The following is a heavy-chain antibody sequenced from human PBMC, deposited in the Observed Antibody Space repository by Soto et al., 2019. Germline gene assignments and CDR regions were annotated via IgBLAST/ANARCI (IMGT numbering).Heavy chain of an antibody. CDR2: IYYSGST. J-gene: IGHJ5*02. V-gene: IGHV4-39*01. D-gene: IGHD2-15*01. CDR1: GGSISSSSYY. Sequence: QLQLQESGPGLVKPSETLSLTCTVSGGSISSSSYYWGWIRQPPGKGLEWIGSIYYSGSTYYNPSLKSRVTISVDTSKNQFSLKLCSVTAADTAVYYCARHYPAVAGWFDPWGQGTLVTVSS. CDR3: ARHYPAVAGWFDP.